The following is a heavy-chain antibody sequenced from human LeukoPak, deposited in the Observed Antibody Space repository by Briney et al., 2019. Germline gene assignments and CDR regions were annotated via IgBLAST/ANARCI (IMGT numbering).Heavy chain of an antibody. D-gene: IGHD6-19*01. CDR1: GFTFSSYW. CDR2: IKQGGIEQ. J-gene: IGHJ4*02. Sequence: GGSLRLSCAASGFTFSSYWMTWVRQAPGKGLEWVANIKQGGIEQYYVDSVKGRFTISRDNAKNSLYLQMNSLRAEDTALYYCARVGGSAWHFDCWGQGSLVTVSS. CDR3: ARVGGSAWHFDC. V-gene: IGHV3-7*01.